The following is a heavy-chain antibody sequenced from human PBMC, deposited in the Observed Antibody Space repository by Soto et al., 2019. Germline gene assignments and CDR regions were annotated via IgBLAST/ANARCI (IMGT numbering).Heavy chain of an antibody. CDR2: IYYSGST. CDR3: ARWGNEEDGMDV. D-gene: IGHD7-27*01. V-gene: IGHV4-59*13. Sequence: SETLSLTCTVSGGSISSYYWSWIRQPPGKGLEWIGYIYYSGSTNYNPSLKSRVTISVDTSKNQFSLKLSSVTAADTAVYYCARWGNEEDGMDVWGQGTTVTVSS. CDR1: GGSISSYY. J-gene: IGHJ6*02.